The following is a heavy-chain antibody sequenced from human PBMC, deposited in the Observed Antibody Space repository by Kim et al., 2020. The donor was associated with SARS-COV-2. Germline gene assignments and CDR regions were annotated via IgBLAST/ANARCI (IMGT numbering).Heavy chain of an antibody. D-gene: IGHD3-10*01. V-gene: IGHV7-4-1*02. Sequence: ASVKVSCKASGYTFTSYAMNWVRQAPGQGLEWMGWINTNTGNPTYAQGFTGRFVFSLDTSVSTAYLQISSLKAEDTAVYYCARGHNVLLLFGELGGMDVWGQGTTVTVSS. J-gene: IGHJ6*02. CDR1: GYTFTSYA. CDR2: INTNTGNP. CDR3: ARGHNVLLLFGELGGMDV.